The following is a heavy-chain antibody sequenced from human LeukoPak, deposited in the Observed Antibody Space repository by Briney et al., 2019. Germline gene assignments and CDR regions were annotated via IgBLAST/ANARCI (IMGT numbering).Heavy chain of an antibody. J-gene: IGHJ4*02. D-gene: IGHD1-26*01. CDR1: GSIFSSSA. Sequence: GGSLRLSCAASGSIFSSSAMTWVRQAPGKGLEWVSAISGTGGSTVYADSVKGRLTISRDNSKNTLYLQMSSLRDEDTAIYYCTKGGSYAPLDYWGQGTLVTVSS. CDR2: ISGTGGST. CDR3: TKGGSYAPLDY. V-gene: IGHV3-23*01.